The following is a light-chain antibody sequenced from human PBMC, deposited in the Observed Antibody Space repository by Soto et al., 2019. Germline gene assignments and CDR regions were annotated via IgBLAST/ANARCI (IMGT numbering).Light chain of an antibody. CDR1: QSVSSY. V-gene: IGKV3-15*01. Sequence: EIVLTQSPGTLSLSPGERATLSCRASQSVSSYLAWYQQKPGQAPRLLIYDASTRATGIPARFSGSGSGTEFTLTISSLQSEDFAVYYCHQYNNWPPWTFGQGTKVDI. CDR3: HQYNNWPPWT. J-gene: IGKJ1*01. CDR2: DAS.